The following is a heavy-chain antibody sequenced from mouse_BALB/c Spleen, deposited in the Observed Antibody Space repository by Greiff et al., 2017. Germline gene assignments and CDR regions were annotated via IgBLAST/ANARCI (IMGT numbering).Heavy chain of an antibody. CDR2: INPSNGGT. CDR1: GYTFTSYY. J-gene: IGHJ2*01. Sequence: VQLQQSGAELVKPGASVKLSCKASGYTFTSYYMYWVKQRPGQGLEWIGGINPSNGGTNFNEKFKSKATLTVYKSSSTAYMQLSSLTSEDSAVYYCTRTYGNDFDYWGQGTTLTVSS. CDR3: TRTYGNDFDY. V-gene: IGHV1S81*02. D-gene: IGHD2-1*01.